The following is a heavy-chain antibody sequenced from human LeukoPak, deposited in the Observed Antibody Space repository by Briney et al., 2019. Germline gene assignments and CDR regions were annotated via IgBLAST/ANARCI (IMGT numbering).Heavy chain of an antibody. CDR1: AYTLSGYY. Sequence: ASVKVSCKASAYTLSGYYMHWVRHAPGQGLEWMGWINPKSGVTNYAQKFQGRVTMTWDTSINTTFMELSRLRSYDTAVYYCARRIEAAGTPVSYFDYCGQGILATVYS. V-gene: IGHV1-2*02. CDR2: INPKSGVT. CDR3: ARRIEAAGTPVSYFDY. J-gene: IGHJ4*02. D-gene: IGHD6-25*01.